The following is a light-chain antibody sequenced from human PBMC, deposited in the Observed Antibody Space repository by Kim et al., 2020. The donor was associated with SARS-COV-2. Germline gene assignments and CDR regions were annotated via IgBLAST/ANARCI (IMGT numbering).Light chain of an antibody. Sequence: GHGGTISCSGSSSNIGSNTVNWYQHLPGTAPKLLIYSNNQRPSGVPDRFSGSKSGTSASLAISGLQSEDEADYYCAAWDDSLNGVVFGGGTQLTVL. J-gene: IGLJ2*01. V-gene: IGLV1-44*01. CDR3: AAWDDSLNGVV. CDR1: SSNIGSNT. CDR2: SNN.